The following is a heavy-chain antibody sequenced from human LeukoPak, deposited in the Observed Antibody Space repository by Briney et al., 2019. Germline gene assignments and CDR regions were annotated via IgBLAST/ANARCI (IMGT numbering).Heavy chain of an antibody. V-gene: IGHV1-18*01. Sequence: ASVKVSCKASGYTFTNYGISWVRQAPGQGLEWMGWISAYNGYTKYAEKLQGRVTMTTDTSTSTAYMELRSLRSDDTAVYYCARAKYDSSGYYWFDPWGQGTLVTVSS. D-gene: IGHD3-22*01. J-gene: IGHJ5*02. CDR1: GYTFTNYG. CDR3: ARAKYDSSGYYWFDP. CDR2: ISAYNGYT.